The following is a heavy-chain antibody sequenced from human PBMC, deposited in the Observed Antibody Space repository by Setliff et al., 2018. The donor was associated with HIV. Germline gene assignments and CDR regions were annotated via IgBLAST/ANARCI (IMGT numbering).Heavy chain of an antibody. CDR2: ISDSGGST. Sequence: PGGSLRLSCAASGFTFSSYAMSWVRQAPGKGLEWVSGISDSGGSTYYGDSVKGRFTISRDNSKNTLYLQMNSLRAEDTAVYYCAKGTYSYDSSGPDYWGQGTLVT. CDR3: AKGTYSYDSSGPDY. J-gene: IGHJ4*02. V-gene: IGHV3-23*01. CDR1: GFTFSSYA. D-gene: IGHD3-22*01.